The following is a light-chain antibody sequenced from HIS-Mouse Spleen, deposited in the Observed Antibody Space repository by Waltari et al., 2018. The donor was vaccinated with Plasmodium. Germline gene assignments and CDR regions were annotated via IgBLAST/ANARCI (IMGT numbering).Light chain of an antibody. J-gene: IGLJ1*01. V-gene: IGLV2-11*01. CDR3: CSYAGSYTYV. Sequence: QSALTQPRSVSGSPGQSVTISCTGTSSDVGGYNYVSWYQQHPGKAPKLMIYYVSKRPAGVPDRFSCSKSGNTASLTISGLQAEDEADYYCCSYAGSYTYVFGTGTKVTVL. CDR2: YVS. CDR1: SSDVGGYNY.